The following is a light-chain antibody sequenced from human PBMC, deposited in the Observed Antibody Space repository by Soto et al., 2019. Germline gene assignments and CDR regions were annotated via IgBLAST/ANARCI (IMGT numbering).Light chain of an antibody. Sequence: EIAMTQSPATLSVSPGERATLSCRASQSVNSNLAWYQQKPGQAPRLLIYGASTRATGIPARFSGSGSGTEFTVTISSLQSEDFAVYYCQQYNNWPLTFCGGTKVEIK. V-gene: IGKV3-15*01. CDR2: GAS. J-gene: IGKJ4*01. CDR3: QQYNNWPLT. CDR1: QSVNSN.